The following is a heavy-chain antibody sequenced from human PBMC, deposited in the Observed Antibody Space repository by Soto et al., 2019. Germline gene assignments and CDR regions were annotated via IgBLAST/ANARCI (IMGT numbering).Heavy chain of an antibody. CDR3: ARDDSSYTNWFDP. V-gene: IGHV4-61*01. D-gene: IGHD6-6*01. CDR2: IYYSGST. Sequence: SETLSLTCTVSGGSVSSCSYYWSWIRQPPGKGLEWIGYIYYSGSTNYNPSLKSRVTISVDTSKNQFSLKLSSVTAADTAVYYCARDDSSYTNWFDPWGQGTLVTVS. CDR1: GGSVSSCSYY. J-gene: IGHJ5*02.